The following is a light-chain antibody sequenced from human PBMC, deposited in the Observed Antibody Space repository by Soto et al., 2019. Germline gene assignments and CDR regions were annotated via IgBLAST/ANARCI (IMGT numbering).Light chain of an antibody. CDR2: EVS. CDR1: SSDFGGYNY. V-gene: IGLV2-14*01. CDR3: SSYTSSSTLV. Sequence: QSVLTQPASVSGSPGQSITISCTGTSSDFGGYNYVSWYQQHPGKAPKLMIYEVSNLPSGVSNRFSGSKSGNTASLTISGLQAEDEADYYCSSYTSSSTLVFGGGTKLTVL. J-gene: IGLJ2*01.